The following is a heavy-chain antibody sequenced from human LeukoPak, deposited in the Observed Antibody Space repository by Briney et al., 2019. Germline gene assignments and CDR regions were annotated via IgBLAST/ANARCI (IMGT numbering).Heavy chain of an antibody. Sequence: GASVKVSCKASGYTFTSYYMHWVRQAPGQGLEWMGIINPSGGSTSYAQKFQGRVTMTRDTSTSTVYMELRSLRSEDTAVYYCALGLGYCSGGSCYGGFDPWGQGTLVTVSS. J-gene: IGHJ5*02. CDR1: GYTFTSYY. CDR2: INPSGGST. V-gene: IGHV1-46*01. D-gene: IGHD2-15*01. CDR3: ALGLGYCSGGSCYGGFDP.